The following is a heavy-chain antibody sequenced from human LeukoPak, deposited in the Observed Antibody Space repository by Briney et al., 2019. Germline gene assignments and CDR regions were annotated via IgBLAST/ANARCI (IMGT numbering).Heavy chain of an antibody. CDR3: ARETSNYFDS. J-gene: IGHJ4*02. D-gene: IGHD1-14*01. V-gene: IGHV3-48*02. CDR1: GFTFSIYS. CDR2: IGSSSSTI. Sequence: HPGGSLRLSCAASGFTFSIYSMNWVRQAPGQGLEWVSFIGSSSSTIYYADSVKGRFTISRDNAKNSLYLQLNSLRDEDTAVYFCARETSNYFDSWGQGTLVTVSS.